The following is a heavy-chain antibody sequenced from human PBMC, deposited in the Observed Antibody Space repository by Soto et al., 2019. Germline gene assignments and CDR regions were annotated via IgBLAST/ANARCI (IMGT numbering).Heavy chain of an antibody. CDR1: GGSISSYY. CDR2: IYYSGST. V-gene: IGHV4-59*12. D-gene: IGHD2-15*01. Sequence: SETLSLTCTVSGGSISSYYWSWIRQPPGKGLEWIGYIYYSGSTDYNPSLKSRVTISVDTSKNQFSLKLSSVTAADTAVYYCEREGSGDAFDIWGQGTMVTVSS. CDR3: EREGSGDAFDI. J-gene: IGHJ3*02.